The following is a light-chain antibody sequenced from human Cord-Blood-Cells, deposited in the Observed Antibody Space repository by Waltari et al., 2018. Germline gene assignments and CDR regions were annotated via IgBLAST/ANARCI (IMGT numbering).Light chain of an antibody. CDR2: AAS. V-gene: IGKV1-39*01. CDR1: QSISSY. Sequence: DMQMTQSPPSLSASVGDRVTITCRASQSISSYLNLYQQKPGKAPKLLIYAASSLQSGVPSRFSGSGSGTDFTLTISSLQPEDFATYYCQQSYSTPPDTFGQGTKLEIK. CDR3: QQSYSTPPDT. J-gene: IGKJ2*01.